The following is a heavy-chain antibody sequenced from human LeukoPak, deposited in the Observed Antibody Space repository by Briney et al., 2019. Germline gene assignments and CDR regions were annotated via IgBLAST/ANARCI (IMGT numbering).Heavy chain of an antibody. CDR3: ARGVVGATRGLVDY. Sequence: SETLSLTCTVSGGSIISSSYYWGWIRQPPGKALEWIGSIYYSGSTYYNPSLKSRVTISVDTSKNQFSLKLSSVTAADTAVYYCARGVVGATRGLVDYWGQGTLVTVSS. CDR2: IYYSGST. V-gene: IGHV4-39*01. D-gene: IGHD1-26*01. J-gene: IGHJ4*02. CDR1: GGSIISSSYY.